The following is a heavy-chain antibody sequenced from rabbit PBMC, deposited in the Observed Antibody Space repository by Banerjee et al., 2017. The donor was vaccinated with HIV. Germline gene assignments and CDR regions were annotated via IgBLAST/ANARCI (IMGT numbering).Heavy chain of an antibody. D-gene: IGHD2-1*01. CDR2: ISTSSGNT. J-gene: IGHJ4*01. Sequence: QEQLVESGGGLVQPEGSLTLTCTPSGFSFSSSYWIYWVRQAPGKGLEWIACISTSSGNTYYASWAKGRFTISKTSSATVTLQMTSLTAADTATYFCARNDAGDWAFNLWGQGTLVTVS. CDR1: GFSFSSSYW. CDR3: ARNDAGDWAFNL. V-gene: IGHV1S45*01.